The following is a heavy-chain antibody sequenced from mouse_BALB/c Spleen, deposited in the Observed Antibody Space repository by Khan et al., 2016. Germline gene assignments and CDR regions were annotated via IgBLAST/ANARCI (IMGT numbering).Heavy chain of an antibody. J-gene: IGHJ4*01. CDR1: GFTFSSYG. CDR2: INSNGGST. CDR3: ARTFTTVVPAMDY. D-gene: IGHD1-1*01. Sequence: EVALVESGGGLVQPGGSLKLSCAASGFTFSSYGMSWVRQTPDKRLELVATINSNGGSTYYPDSVKGRFTISRDNVKNTLYLQMSSLKSEDTAMYYCARTFTTVVPAMDYWGQGTSVTVSS. V-gene: IGHV5-6-3*01.